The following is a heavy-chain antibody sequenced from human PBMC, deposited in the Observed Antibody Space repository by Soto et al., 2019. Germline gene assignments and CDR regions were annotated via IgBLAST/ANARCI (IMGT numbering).Heavy chain of an antibody. J-gene: IGHJ4*02. D-gene: IGHD3-10*01. CDR2: IFYGGST. Sequence: AETLSLTSVVSVVSVYRTSYYWSCIRQPPGKGLEWVGHIFYGGSTYYNRSIERRVAISVSTSRTHVSLRLTSVSAADTAVYSCASRLASGSPYFDYWGQGTLVPVS. CDR1: VVSVYRTSYY. CDR3: ASRLASGSPYFDY. V-gene: IGHV4-39*02.